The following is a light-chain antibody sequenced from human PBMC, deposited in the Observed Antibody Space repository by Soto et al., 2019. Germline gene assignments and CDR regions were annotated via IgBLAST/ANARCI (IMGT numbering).Light chain of an antibody. CDR2: DAS. J-gene: IGKJ4*01. CDR1: QSIRSY. CDR3: QRLSSWPLT. Sequence: EIVLTQSPATLSLSPGDSATLSCRASQSIRSYLAWYQQKRGQAPRLLLYDASNRATGIPARFSGSGSGTDFSRNISSLEPDDFAVYYCQRLSSWPLTFGGGTKVQIK. V-gene: IGKV3-11*01.